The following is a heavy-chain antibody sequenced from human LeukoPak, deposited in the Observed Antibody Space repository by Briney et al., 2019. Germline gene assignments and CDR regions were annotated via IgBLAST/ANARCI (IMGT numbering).Heavy chain of an antibody. CDR3: ARHFSGAAAPLPFDY. J-gene: IGHJ4*02. CDR1: GGSISTYY. D-gene: IGHD6-13*01. V-gene: IGHV4-59*08. Sequence: QVQLQESGPGLVKPSETLSLTCTVSGGSISTYYWTWIRQPPGKGLEWIGYIYSSGHTNYNPSLKNRDTISVDTSKSQFSLNLTSVTAADTAVYYCARHFSGAAAPLPFDYWGQGTLVTVSS. CDR2: IYSSGHT.